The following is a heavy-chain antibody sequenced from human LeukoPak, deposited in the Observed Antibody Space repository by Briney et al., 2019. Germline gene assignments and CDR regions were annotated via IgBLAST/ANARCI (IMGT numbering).Heavy chain of an antibody. CDR3: TRQYCSSFTCYGILGFYFDY. Sequence: SETLSLTCTVSGGSISSSSYYWGWIRQPPGKGLEWIGSIYYSGSTYYNPSLRSRVTIFVDTSKNQFSLKLSSVTAAGTAVYYCTRQYCSSFTCYGILGFYFDYWGQGNLATVSS. CDR1: GGSISSSSYY. J-gene: IGHJ4*02. V-gene: IGHV4-39*01. CDR2: IYYSGST. D-gene: IGHD2-2*01.